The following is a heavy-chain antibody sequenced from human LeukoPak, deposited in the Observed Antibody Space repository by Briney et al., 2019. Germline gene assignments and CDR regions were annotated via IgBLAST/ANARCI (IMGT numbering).Heavy chain of an antibody. CDR1: GFSLSTRGMC. V-gene: IGHV2-70*11. Sequence: SGPALVKPTQTLTLTCTFSGFSLSTRGMCVSWIRQPPGKALEWLARIDWDDDKYYSTSLKTRLTISKDTSKNQVVLTMTNMDPVDTATYYCARSSPYSSGWYYFDYWGQGTLVTVSS. CDR3: ARSSPYSSGWYYFDY. D-gene: IGHD6-19*01. J-gene: IGHJ4*02. CDR2: IDWDDDK.